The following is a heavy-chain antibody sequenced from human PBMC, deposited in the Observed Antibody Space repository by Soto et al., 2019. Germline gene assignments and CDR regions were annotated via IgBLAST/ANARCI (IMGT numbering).Heavy chain of an antibody. V-gene: IGHV3-30*09. Sequence: PGGALRLSCAASGFTFISYAMHWVLQAPCKGLEWVAVISYDGSNKYYADSVKGRFAISRDNSKNTLYLQMNSLRAEDTAVYYCARTDKYNSQSSGWANRFDYWGQGTLVTVSS. D-gene: IGHD6-19*01. CDR3: ARTDKYNSQSSGWANRFDY. J-gene: IGHJ4*02. CDR1: GFTFISYA. CDR2: ISYDGSNK.